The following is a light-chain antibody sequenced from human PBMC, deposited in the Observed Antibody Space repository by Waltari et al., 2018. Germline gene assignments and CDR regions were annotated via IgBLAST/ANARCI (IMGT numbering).Light chain of an antibody. CDR2: GNN. CDR3: QSFDNTLSTNV. V-gene: IGLV1-40*01. J-gene: IGLJ6*01. CDR1: SSNIGAGYV. Sequence: QSVLTQPPSVSGAPGQRVTISCNGISSNIGAGYVVHWYQFLPGAAPKLLITGNNFRPAGVPDRFSGSKSGTSASLAITGLQADDEGDYFCQSFDNTLSTNVFGSGTKLTVL.